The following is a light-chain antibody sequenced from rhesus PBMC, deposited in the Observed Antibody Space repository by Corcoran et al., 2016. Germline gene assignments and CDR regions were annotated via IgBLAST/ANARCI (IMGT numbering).Light chain of an antibody. V-gene: IGKV3-10*01. CDR3: YQHSSGYS. Sequence: QVILTQSPATLSLSPGERATLSCRASQSVSSYLAWYQQKPGQAPRLLIYCASSRATGLPDRFSGSGSGTDWTLTISSLEPEDVGVYHCYQHSSGYSFGQGTKVEIK. J-gene: IGKJ2*01. CDR2: CAS. CDR1: QSVSSY.